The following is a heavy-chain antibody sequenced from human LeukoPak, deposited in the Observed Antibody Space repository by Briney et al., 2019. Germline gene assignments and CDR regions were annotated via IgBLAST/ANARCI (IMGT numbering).Heavy chain of an antibody. D-gene: IGHD4-17*01. J-gene: IGHJ3*02. CDR3: AKAIGDYVASDI. Sequence: PGGSLRLSCAASGFTFSSYAMSWVRQAPGKGLEWVSAISGGGGSTYYADSVKGRFTISRDNSKNTLYLQMNSLRAEDTAVYYCAKAIGDYVASDIWGQGTMVTVSS. CDR2: ISGGGGST. CDR1: GFTFSSYA. V-gene: IGHV3-23*01.